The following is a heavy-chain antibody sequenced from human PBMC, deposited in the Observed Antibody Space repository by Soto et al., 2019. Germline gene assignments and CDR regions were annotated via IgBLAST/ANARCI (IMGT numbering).Heavy chain of an antibody. V-gene: IGHV2-5*02. J-gene: IGHJ4*02. CDR3: AHVFNSNSGSYRYFDY. CDR2: IYWDDDK. CDR1: GFSLTTGGVG. D-gene: IGHD3-16*02. Sequence: QITLKESGPTLVNPTQPLTLTCTFSGFSLTTGGVGVGWIRQPPGKALEWLALIYWDDDKRYSPSLKSRLTIPKDTSKNQVVLTLTNMDPVDTATFYCAHVFNSNSGSYRYFDYWGQGTLVTVSS.